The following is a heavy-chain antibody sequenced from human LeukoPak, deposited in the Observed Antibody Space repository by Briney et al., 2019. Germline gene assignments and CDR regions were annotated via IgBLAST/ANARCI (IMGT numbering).Heavy chain of an antibody. CDR2: IRYDGIIK. V-gene: IGHV3-30*02. CDR1: GFTFSNAW. Sequence: PGGSLRLSCAASGFTFSNAWMSWVRQAPGKGLEWVAFIRYDGIIKYSADSVKGRFTISRDNSKSSLYLQMNSLRAEDTAVYYCAKDQDEIKNLPIPRYFDYWGQGTLVTVSS. D-gene: IGHD3-16*02. CDR3: AKDQDEIKNLPIPRYFDY. J-gene: IGHJ4*02.